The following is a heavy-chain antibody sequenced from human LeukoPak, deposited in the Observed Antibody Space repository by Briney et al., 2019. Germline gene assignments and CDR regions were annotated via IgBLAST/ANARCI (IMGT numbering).Heavy chain of an antibody. CDR2: IYPGDSDT. J-gene: IGHJ4*02. CDR3: ARLGSIVVVTAGGFDY. V-gene: IGHV5-51*01. D-gene: IGHD2-21*02. Sequence: PGESLKISCKGSGYTFTSYWIVWVRQMPGKGLEWMGIIYPGDSDTRYSPSFQGQVIISADTSISTAYLQWSSLKTSDTAMYYCARLGSIVVVTAGGFDYWGQGTLVTVSS. CDR1: GYTFTSYW.